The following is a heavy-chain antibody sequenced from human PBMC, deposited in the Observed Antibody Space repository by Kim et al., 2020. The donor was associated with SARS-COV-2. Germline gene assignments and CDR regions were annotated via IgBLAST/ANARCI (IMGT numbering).Heavy chain of an antibody. CDR3: ARDLVHSSGWYRGFDY. CDR2: ISAYNGNT. V-gene: IGHV1-18*04. CDR1: GYTFTSYG. Sequence: ASVKVSCKASGYTFTSYGISWVRQAPGQGLEWMGWISAYNGNTNYAQKLQGRVTMTTDTSTSTAYMELRSLRSDDTAVYYCARDLVHSSGWYRGFDYWGQGTLVTVSS. D-gene: IGHD6-19*01. J-gene: IGHJ4*02.